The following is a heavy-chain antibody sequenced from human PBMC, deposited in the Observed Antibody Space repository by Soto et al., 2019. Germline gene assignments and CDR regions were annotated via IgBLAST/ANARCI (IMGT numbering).Heavy chain of an antibody. J-gene: IGHJ4*02. Sequence: EVQLVESGGGLIQPGGSLKLSCAASGFTVGNNYMSWVRQAPGKGLEWVSLIYSTGTTKYADSVKGRFTVSRDNAKNTLYLQMNSLRAVDTAVYHCAKDGRGSGSHYNSFGYWGQGTLVTVSS. CDR2: IYSTGTT. D-gene: IGHD3-10*01. V-gene: IGHV3-53*01. CDR3: AKDGRGSGSHYNSFGY. CDR1: GFTVGNNY.